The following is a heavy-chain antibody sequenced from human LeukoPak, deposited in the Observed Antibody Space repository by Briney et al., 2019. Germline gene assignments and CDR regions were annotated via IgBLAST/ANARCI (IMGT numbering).Heavy chain of an antibody. V-gene: IGHV3-64D*06. CDR2: ISSNGGST. CDR1: GFTFSSYA. J-gene: IGHJ4*02. D-gene: IGHD2/OR15-2a*01. Sequence: GGSLRLSCPASGFTFSSYAMHWVRQAPGKGLEYVSAISSNGGSTYYADSVKGRFTISRDNSKNTLYLQMSSLRAEDTAVYYCVKDSRPVRGRKEFDYWGQGTLVTVSS. CDR3: VKDSRPVRGRKEFDY.